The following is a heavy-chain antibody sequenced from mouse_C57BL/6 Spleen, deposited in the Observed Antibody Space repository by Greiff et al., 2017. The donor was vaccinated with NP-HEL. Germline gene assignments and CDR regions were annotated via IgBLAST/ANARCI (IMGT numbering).Heavy chain of an antibody. V-gene: IGHV1-80*01. J-gene: IGHJ3*01. Sequence: QVQLQQSGAELVKPGASVKISCKASGYAFSSYWMNWVKQRPGKGLEWIGQIYPGDGDTNYNGKFKGKATLTADKSSSTAYMQLSSLTSEDSAVYFWARFYGSSPAWFAYWGQGTLVTVSA. CDR3: ARFYGSSPAWFAY. CDR1: GYAFSSYW. CDR2: IYPGDGDT. D-gene: IGHD1-1*01.